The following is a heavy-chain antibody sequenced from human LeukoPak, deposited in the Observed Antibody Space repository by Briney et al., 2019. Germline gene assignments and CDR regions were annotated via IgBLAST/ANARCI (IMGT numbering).Heavy chain of an antibody. CDR3: AKERSYYYDSNTFDY. Sequence: GGSLRLSCAASGFTFSSYGMHWVRQAPGKGLEWVAVISYDGSNKYYADSVKGRFTISRDNSKNTLYLQMNSLRAEDTAVYYCAKERSYYYDSNTFDYWGQGTLVTVSS. J-gene: IGHJ4*02. CDR2: ISYDGSNK. CDR1: GFTFSSYG. D-gene: IGHD3-22*01. V-gene: IGHV3-30*18.